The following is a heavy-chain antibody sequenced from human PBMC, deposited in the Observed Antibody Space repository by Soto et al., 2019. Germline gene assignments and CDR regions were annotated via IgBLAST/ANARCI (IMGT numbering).Heavy chain of an antibody. CDR3: GRAVEYSTASRGWHDP. CDR1: GYTFPSYG. V-gene: IGHV1-18*01. D-gene: IGHD6-6*01. Sequence: GASVKVSCKASGYTFPSYGITWVRQAPGQGLEWMGWISAYNGNTNYAQKFQDRVTMTTDTSTRTAYMELRSLRSDDTAVYYCGRAVEYSTASRGWHDPWGQGTLVTVSS. CDR2: ISAYNGNT. J-gene: IGHJ5*02.